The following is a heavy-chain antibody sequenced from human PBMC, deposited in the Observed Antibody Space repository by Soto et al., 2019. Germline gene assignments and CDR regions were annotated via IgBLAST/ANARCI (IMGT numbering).Heavy chain of an antibody. CDR3: VRDTFTWGNYYFRALDV. D-gene: IGHD3-22*01. J-gene: IGHJ6*02. V-gene: IGHV3-7*01. Sequence: VGSLRLSCAATGFMFGTYLMSWVRQAPVKGLEWVANIKHDGNEKYYADSVKGRFTVSRDNVKNFLHLQMSSLRGDDTGVYFCVRDTFTWGNYYFRALDVWGQGPSVTVSS. CDR1: GFMFGTYL. CDR2: IKHDGNEK.